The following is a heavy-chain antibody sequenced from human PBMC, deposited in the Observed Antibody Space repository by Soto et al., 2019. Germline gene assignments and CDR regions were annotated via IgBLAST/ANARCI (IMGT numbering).Heavy chain of an antibody. J-gene: IGHJ6*02. CDR3: ARDRLRLGEGYYYYYYGMDV. D-gene: IGHD3-16*01. CDR1: GYTFTSYY. V-gene: IGHV1-46*01. Sequence: ASVKVSCKASGYTFTSYYMHWVRQAPGQGLEWMGIINPSGGSTSYAQKFQGRVTMTRDTSKNTLYLQMNSLRAEDTAVYYCARDRLRLGEGYYYYYYGMDVWGQGTTVTVSS. CDR2: INPSGGST.